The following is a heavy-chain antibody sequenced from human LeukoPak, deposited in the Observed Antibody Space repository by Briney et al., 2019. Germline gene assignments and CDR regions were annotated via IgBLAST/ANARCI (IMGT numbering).Heavy chain of an antibody. J-gene: IGHJ5*02. V-gene: IGHV4-4*07. D-gene: IGHD1-26*01. CDR2: IYTSGST. Sequence: SETLSLTCTVSGGSISSYYWSGIRQPAGKGLEWIGRIYTSGSTNHNPSLKRRVTMSVDTSKNQFSLKLSSVTAADTAVYSCAGSKWSYGGVGLDPWGQGTLVTVSS. CDR1: GGSISSYY. CDR3: AGSKWSYGGVGLDP.